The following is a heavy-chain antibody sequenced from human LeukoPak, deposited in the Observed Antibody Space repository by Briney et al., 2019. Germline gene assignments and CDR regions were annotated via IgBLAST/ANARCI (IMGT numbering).Heavy chain of an antibody. CDR1: AFTFRTYW. V-gene: IGHV3-7*01. J-gene: IGHJ4*02. D-gene: IGHD3-10*01. Sequence: GGSLRLSCAASAFTFRTYWMSWVRQAPGKGLEWVAMIKPDGSEKYYVDSVKGLFTISRDYSKNTLYLEMNSLRAEDTAVYYCARDYNFYFDSWGQGTLVTVSS. CDR3: ARDYNFYFDS. CDR2: IKPDGSEK.